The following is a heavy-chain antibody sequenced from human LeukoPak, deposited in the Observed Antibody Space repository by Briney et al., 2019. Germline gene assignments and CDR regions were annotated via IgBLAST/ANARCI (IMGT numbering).Heavy chain of an antibody. Sequence: SETLSLTCTVSGESISGFYWTWIRQPPGKGLEWIGYIYYSGSTNYNPSLKSRVTISVDTSKNQFSLKLSSVTAADTAVYYCARDLYYGSGSYLYNWFDPWGQGTLVTVSS. J-gene: IGHJ5*02. CDR1: GESISGFY. V-gene: IGHV4-59*01. CDR3: ARDLYYGSGSYLYNWFDP. CDR2: IYYSGST. D-gene: IGHD3-10*01.